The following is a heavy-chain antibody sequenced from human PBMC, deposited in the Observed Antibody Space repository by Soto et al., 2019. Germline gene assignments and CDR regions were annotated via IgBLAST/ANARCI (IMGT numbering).Heavy chain of an antibody. J-gene: IGHJ5*02. V-gene: IGHV3-23*01. CDR1: GFTFSSYA. Sequence: GGSLRLSCAASGFTFSSYAMSWVRQAPGKGLEWVSAISGSGGSTYYADSVKGRFTISRDNSKNTLYLQMNSLRAEDTAVYYCAKDEIAARRGANWFDPWGQGTLVTVSS. CDR3: AKDEIAARRGANWFDP. D-gene: IGHD6-6*01. CDR2: ISGSGGST.